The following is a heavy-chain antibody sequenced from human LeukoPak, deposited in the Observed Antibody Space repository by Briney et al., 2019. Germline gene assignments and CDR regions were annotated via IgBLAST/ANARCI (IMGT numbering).Heavy chain of an antibody. J-gene: IGHJ6*02. V-gene: IGHV3-53*01. CDR2: IYTDGST. CDR3: ARDLRHSPHNYYYGMDV. CDR1: GFTVSSFY. Sequence: GGSLRLSCVASGFTVSSFYMSWVRQAPGKGLEWVSVIYTDGSTYYAESVQGRFTISRDNSKNTLYLQLNSLRAEDTAIYYCARDLRHSPHNYYYGMDVWGQGTTVTVSS. D-gene: IGHD2-15*01.